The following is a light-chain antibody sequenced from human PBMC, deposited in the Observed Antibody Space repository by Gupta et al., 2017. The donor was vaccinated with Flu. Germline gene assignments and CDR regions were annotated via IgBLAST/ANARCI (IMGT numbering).Light chain of an antibody. CDR2: EVS. CDR3: SSYAGTSKYV. V-gene: IGLV2-8*01. CDR1: SSDVGGYNY. J-gene: IGLJ1*01. Sequence: QSALTQPPSASGSPGQSATISCTGTSSDVGGYNYVSWYQQHPGKAPKLMIYEVSKRPSGVPDRFSGSKSGNTASLTVSGLQAEDEADYYCSSYAGTSKYVFGTGPKLTVL.